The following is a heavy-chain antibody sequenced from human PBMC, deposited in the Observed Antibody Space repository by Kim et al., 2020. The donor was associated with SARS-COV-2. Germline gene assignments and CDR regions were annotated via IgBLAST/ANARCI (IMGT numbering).Heavy chain of an antibody. V-gene: IGHV3-23*01. D-gene: IGHD3-10*01. CDR3: ADCVGFGCSQGQEAFD. Sequence: GGSLRLSCAASGFTFSSNAMSWVRQAPGKGLEWVSAISGSGGSNYYADSVKRRSTTSSNYSNNTPYLLKNRLTAEDTAGYYGADCVGFGCSQGQEAFD. J-gene: IGHJ3*02. CDR1: GFTFSSNA. CDR2: ISGSGGSN.